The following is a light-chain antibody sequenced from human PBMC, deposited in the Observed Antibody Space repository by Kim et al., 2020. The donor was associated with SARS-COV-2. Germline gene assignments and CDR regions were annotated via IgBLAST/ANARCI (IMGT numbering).Light chain of an antibody. V-gene: IGLV3-1*01. J-gene: IGLJ1*01. CDR3: QAWDSSTYYV. Sequence: VSPGQTASITCSGDKLGDKYACWYQQKPGQSPVQVIYQDSKRPSGIPERFSGSNSGNTATLTISGTQAMDEADYYCQAWDSSTYYVFGTGTKVTVL. CDR1: KLGDKY. CDR2: QDS.